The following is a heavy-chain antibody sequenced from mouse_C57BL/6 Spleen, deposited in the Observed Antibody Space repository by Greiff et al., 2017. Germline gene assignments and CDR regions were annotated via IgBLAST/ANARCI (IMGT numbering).Heavy chain of an antibody. V-gene: IGHV1-64*01. CDR3: ALDSSGYGYAMDY. CDR1: GYTFTSYW. J-gene: IGHJ4*01. CDR2: IHPNSGST. D-gene: IGHD3-2*02. Sequence: QVQLQQSGAELVKPGASVKLSCKASGYTFTSYWMHWVKQRPGQGLEWIGMIHPNSGSTNYNEKFKSKATLTVDKSSSAAYMQLSSLTSEDSAVYYCALDSSGYGYAMDYWGQGTSVTVSS.